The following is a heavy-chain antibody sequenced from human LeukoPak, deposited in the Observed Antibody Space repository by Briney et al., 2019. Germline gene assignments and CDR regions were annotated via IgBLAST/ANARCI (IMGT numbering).Heavy chain of an antibody. J-gene: IGHJ4*02. V-gene: IGHV1-2*02. CDR3: AGLVGATMFDY. Sequence: ASVKVSCKASGYTLTSYYMHWVRQAPGQGLEWMGWINPNSGGTNYAQKFQGRVTMTRDTSISTAYMELSRLRSDDTAVYYCAGLVGATMFDYWGQGTLVTVSS. CDR1: GYTLTSYY. D-gene: IGHD1-26*01. CDR2: INPNSGGT.